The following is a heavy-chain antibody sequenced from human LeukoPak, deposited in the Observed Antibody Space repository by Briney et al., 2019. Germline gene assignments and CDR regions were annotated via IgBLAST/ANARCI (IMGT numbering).Heavy chain of an antibody. CDR1: GYTFTSYY. D-gene: IGHD3-22*01. Sequence: ASVKVSCKASGYTFTSYYMHWVRQAPGQGLEWMGIINPSGGSTSYAQKFQGRVTITADESTSTAYMELSSLRSEDTAVYYCARGRTYYYDSSGYEGFDYWGQGTLVTVSS. V-gene: IGHV1-46*01. CDR2: INPSGGST. CDR3: ARGRTYYYDSSGYEGFDY. J-gene: IGHJ4*02.